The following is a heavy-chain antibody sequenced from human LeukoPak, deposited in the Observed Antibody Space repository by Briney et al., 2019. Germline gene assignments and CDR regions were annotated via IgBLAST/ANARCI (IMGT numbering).Heavy chain of an antibody. CDR1: GFTFSSYA. CDR3: ARDTPKDCSSTSCPFDY. CDR2: ISVNGGTT. D-gene: IGHD2-2*01. V-gene: IGHV3-23*01. J-gene: IGHJ4*02. Sequence: GGSLRLSCAASGFTFSSYAMSWVRQAPGQGLEWVSTISVNGGTTVYADSVKGRFTISRDNAKNSLYLQMNSLRAEDTAVYYCARDTPKDCSSTSCPFDYWGQGTLVTVSS.